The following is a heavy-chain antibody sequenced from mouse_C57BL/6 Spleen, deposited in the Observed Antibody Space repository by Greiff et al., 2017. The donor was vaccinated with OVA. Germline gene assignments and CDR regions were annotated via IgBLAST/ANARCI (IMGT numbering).Heavy chain of an antibody. CDR2: IYTRSGNT. D-gene: IGHD1-1*01. CDR3: AITTVLDY. Sequence: QVQLQQSGAELARPGASVKLSCKASGYTFTSSGISWVKQRTGQGLEWIGEIYTRSGNTYYNEKFNGKAPLTADKSSSTAYMELRSLKSEDSAVYFCAITTVLDYWGQGTTLTGSS. CDR1: GYTFTSSG. V-gene: IGHV1-81*01. J-gene: IGHJ2*01.